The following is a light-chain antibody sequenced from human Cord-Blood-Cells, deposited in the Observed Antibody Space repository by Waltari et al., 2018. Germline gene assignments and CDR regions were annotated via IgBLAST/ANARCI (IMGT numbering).Light chain of an antibody. CDR2: GAS. Sequence: EIVLTQSPGTLSLSPGERANISCRASQSVSSSYLAWYQQKPGQAPRLLIYGASSRATGIPDRFSGSGSGTDFTLTISRLEPEDFAVYYCQQYGSSPYSFGQGTKLEIK. CDR3: QQYGSSPYS. V-gene: IGKV3-20*01. CDR1: QSVSSSY. J-gene: IGKJ2*03.